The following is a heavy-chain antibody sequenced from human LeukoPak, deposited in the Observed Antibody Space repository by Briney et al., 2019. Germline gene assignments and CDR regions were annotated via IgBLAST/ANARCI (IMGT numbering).Heavy chain of an antibody. D-gene: IGHD3-22*01. Sequence: PGGSLRLSSAAPVFTFSSYSVHWVRDAPGKGLEWVAFIRYDGSNKYYAHSVKGGFTISRDNSKNTLYLQMNSLRAEDTAVYYCAKGRKYYYDSSGYQYYFDYWGQGTLVTVSS. CDR1: VFTFSSYS. J-gene: IGHJ4*02. CDR3: AKGRKYYYDSSGYQYYFDY. CDR2: IRYDGSNK. V-gene: IGHV3-30*02.